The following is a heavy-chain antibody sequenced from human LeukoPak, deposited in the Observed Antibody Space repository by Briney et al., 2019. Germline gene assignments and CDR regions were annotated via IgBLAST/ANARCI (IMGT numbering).Heavy chain of an antibody. V-gene: IGHV4-61*02. Sequence: SETLSLTCTVSGGSISSSSYYWSWIRQPAGKGLEWIGLIYTSGSTNYNPSLKSRVTMPVDTSKNQFSLKLSSVTAADTAVYYCARDYGGDLFDYWGQGTLVTVSS. CDR1: GGSISSSSYY. J-gene: IGHJ4*02. CDR2: IYTSGST. D-gene: IGHD4-23*01. CDR3: ARDYGGDLFDY.